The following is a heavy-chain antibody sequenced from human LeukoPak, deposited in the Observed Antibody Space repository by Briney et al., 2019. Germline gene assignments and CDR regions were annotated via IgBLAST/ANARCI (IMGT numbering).Heavy chain of an antibody. V-gene: IGHV1-8*03. D-gene: IGHD4-17*01. CDR2: MNPNSGNT. CDR1: GYTFTSYD. CDR3: ARGRKHGVDAFDI. J-gene: IGHJ3*02. Sequence: ASVKVSCKASGYTFTSYDINWVRQATGQGLEWMGRMNPNSGNTGYAQKFQGRVTITRNTSISTAYMELSSLRSEDTAVYYCARGRKHGVDAFDIWGQGTMVTVSS.